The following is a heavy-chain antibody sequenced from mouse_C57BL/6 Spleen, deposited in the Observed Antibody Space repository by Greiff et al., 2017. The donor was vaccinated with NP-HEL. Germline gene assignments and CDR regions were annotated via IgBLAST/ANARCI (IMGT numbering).Heavy chain of an antibody. Sequence: QVQLQQPGAELVKPGASVKLSCKASGYTFTSYWMHWVKQRPGQGLEWIGMIHPNSGSTKYNEKFKSKATLTVDKSSSTAYMQLSSLTSEDSAVYYCANYYNWFAYWGQGTLVTVSA. CDR2: IHPNSGST. V-gene: IGHV1-64*01. CDR3: ANYYNWFAY. J-gene: IGHJ3*01. D-gene: IGHD1-1*01. CDR1: GYTFTSYW.